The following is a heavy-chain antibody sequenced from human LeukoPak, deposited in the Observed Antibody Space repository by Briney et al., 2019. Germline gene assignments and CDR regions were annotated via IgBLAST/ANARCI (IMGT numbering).Heavy chain of an antibody. Sequence: SVKVSCTASGGTFSSYAISWVRQAPGQGLKWMGGIIPIFGTANYAQKFQGRVTITADESTSTAYMELSSLRSEDTAVYYCARMESGSHTSRYFDYWGQGTLVTVSS. CDR3: ARMESGSHTSRYFDY. CDR1: GGTFSSYA. J-gene: IGHJ4*02. D-gene: IGHD1-26*01. CDR2: IIPIFGTA. V-gene: IGHV1-69*01.